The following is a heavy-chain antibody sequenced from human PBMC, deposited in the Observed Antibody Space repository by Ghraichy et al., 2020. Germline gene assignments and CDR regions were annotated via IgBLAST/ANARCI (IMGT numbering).Heavy chain of an antibody. J-gene: IGHJ6*03. CDR1: GDSINSYY. D-gene: IGHD2-2*02. CDR2: FYYSGST. CDR3: ARAAYISDYYYMDV. Sequence: SEILSLICNVSGDSINSYYWGWSRQPPGKGLEWIGYFYYSGSTSYNVSLKSRVTISADTSKNQVSLKLTSVTAADTAVYYCARAAYISDYYYMDVWGKGTPVTVSS. V-gene: IGHV4-59*01.